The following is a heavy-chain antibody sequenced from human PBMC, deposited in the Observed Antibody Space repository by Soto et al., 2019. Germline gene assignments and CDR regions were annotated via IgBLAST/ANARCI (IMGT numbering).Heavy chain of an antibody. CDR3: AVARVGGFDF. Sequence: LGEYLKISCKGSGYRFTNYWIGWVRQMAGKGLEWMGIIYPGDSDIRYSPSFQGQVTISADETISSAYLLWSSLKASDTAMYYCAVARVGGFDFSGQGTMVTVSS. CDR1: GYRFTNYW. CDR2: IYPGDSDI. J-gene: IGHJ3*01. V-gene: IGHV5-51*01. D-gene: IGHD2-15*01.